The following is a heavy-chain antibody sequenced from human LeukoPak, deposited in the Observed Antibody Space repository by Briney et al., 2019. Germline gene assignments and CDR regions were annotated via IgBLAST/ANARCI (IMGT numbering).Heavy chain of an antibody. J-gene: IGHJ4*02. CDR3: AKDSSGWHPYYFDY. V-gene: IGHV3-23*01. Sequence: GGSLRLSCAASGFTFSNYVMNWVRQAPGKGLEWVSAISGSGGSTYYADSVKGRSTISRDNSKNTLYLQINSLRAEDTAVYYCAKDSSGWHPYYFDYWGQGTLVTVSS. CDR1: GFTFSNYV. CDR2: ISGSGGST. D-gene: IGHD6-19*01.